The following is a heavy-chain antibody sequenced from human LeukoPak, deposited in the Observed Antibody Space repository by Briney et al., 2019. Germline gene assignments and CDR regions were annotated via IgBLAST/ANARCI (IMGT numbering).Heavy chain of an antibody. CDR3: ARDIGSGWYDWGY. CDR2: IYYSGST. D-gene: IGHD6-19*01. CDR1: GGSISSGGYY. Sequence: SETLSLTCTVSGGSISSGGYYWSWIRQHPGKGLEWIGYIYYSGSTYCNPSLKSRVTISVDTSKNQFSLKLSSVTAADTAVYYCARDIGSGWYDWGYWGQGTLVTVSS. J-gene: IGHJ4*02. V-gene: IGHV4-31*03.